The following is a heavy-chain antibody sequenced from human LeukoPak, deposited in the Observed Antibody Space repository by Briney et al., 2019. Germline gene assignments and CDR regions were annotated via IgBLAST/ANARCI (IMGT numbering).Heavy chain of an antibody. CDR1: GFTFSSYA. V-gene: IGHV3-64D*06. CDR3: VKALLKYAYFETFDI. D-gene: IGHD3-9*01. Sequence: GGSLRLSCSASGFTFSSYAMHWVRQAPGKGLEYVSTTNSNGGNTYYADSVKGRFTIPRDNSKNTLYLQMSRLRPEDMAVYYCVKALLKYAYFETFDIWGQGTMVTVSS. J-gene: IGHJ3*02. CDR2: TNSNGGNT.